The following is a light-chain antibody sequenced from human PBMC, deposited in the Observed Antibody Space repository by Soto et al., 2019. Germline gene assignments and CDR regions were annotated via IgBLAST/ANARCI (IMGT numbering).Light chain of an antibody. Sequence: EIVMTQSPATLSVSPGERATLSCRASQSVSSYLAWYQQKPGQAPRLLIYDASTRATGIPVRFSGSGSGTEFTLTISRLEPEDFAVFYCQHYDSLPITFGQGTRLEIK. CDR3: QHYDSLPIT. CDR2: DAS. CDR1: QSVSSY. V-gene: IGKV3-15*01. J-gene: IGKJ5*01.